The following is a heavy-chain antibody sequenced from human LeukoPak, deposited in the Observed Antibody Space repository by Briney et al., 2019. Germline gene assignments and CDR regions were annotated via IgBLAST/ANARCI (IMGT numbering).Heavy chain of an antibody. CDR3: AKDDYCSA. D-gene: IGHD2-15*01. Sequence: GGSLRLSCVTSGFTFSSYGMHWVRQVPGKGLEWVAVISYDAKSNYHVDSVKGRFTISRDNSKNTLYLQMNSLRAEHTAVYYCAKDDYCSAWGQGTLVTVSS. CDR2: ISYDAKSN. V-gene: IGHV3-30*18. CDR1: GFTFSSYG. J-gene: IGHJ5*02.